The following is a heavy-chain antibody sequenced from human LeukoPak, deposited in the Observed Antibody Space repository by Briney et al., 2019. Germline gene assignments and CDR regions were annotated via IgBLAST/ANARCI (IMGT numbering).Heavy chain of an antibody. CDR2: LYTSGST. CDR1: GGSISSYY. V-gene: IGHV4-4*07. CDR3: AREPDYCSSTSCYWFDP. D-gene: IGHD2-2*01. J-gene: IGHJ5*02. Sequence: SETLSLTCTVSGGSISSYYWSWLRQPAGKGLEWIGRLYTSGSTNYNPSLKSRVTMSVDTSKNQFSLKLSSVTAAHTAVYYCAREPDYCSSTSCYWFDPWGQGTLVTVSS.